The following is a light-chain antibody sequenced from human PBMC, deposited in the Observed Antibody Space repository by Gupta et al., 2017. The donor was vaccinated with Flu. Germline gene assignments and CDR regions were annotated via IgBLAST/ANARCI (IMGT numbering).Light chain of an antibody. V-gene: IGKV1-39*01. CDR1: QNINNY. Sequence: PSSASASVGDRLTITCRASQNINNYLNWYQQKAGKAPKLLMYETSNLQSGVPPRFSGSGSGTNFILSISSLQPEDVATYYCQQSYTTPLTFGGGTRVEIK. J-gene: IGKJ4*01. CDR2: ETS. CDR3: QQSYTTPLT.